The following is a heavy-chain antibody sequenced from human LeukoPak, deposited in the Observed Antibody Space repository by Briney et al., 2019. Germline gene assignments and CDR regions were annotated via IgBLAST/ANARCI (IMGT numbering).Heavy chain of an antibody. Sequence: GGSLRLSCVASGFTFSTYWMYWVRRAPGKGLVWVSRINKDGSSTSYADSVKGRFTISRDNAKNTLYLQMNSLRAEDTAVYYCARVATVTTPNLGYWGQGTLVTVSS. J-gene: IGHJ4*02. D-gene: IGHD4-17*01. CDR2: INKDGSST. CDR3: ARVATVTTPNLGY. CDR1: GFTFSTYW. V-gene: IGHV3-74*01.